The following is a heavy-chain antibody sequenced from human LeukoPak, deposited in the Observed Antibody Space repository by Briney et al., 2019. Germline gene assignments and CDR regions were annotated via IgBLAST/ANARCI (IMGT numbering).Heavy chain of an antibody. CDR3: ARVPYCGGDCPKYFQH. V-gene: IGHV3-20*04. J-gene: IGHJ1*01. CDR2: INWNGGST. D-gene: IGHD2-21*02. Sequence: GGSLRLSCAASGFTFDDYGMSWVRQAPGKGLECVSGINWNGGSTGYADSVKGRFTISRDNAKNSLYLQMNSLRAEDTALYYCARVPYCGGDCPKYFQHWGQGTLVTVSS. CDR1: GFTFDDYG.